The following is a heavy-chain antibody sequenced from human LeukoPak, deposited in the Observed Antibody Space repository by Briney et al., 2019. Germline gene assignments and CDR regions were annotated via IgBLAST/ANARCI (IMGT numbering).Heavy chain of an antibody. J-gene: IGHJ6*02. CDR3: ASSSSVGYYYGMDV. V-gene: IGHV3-66*01. D-gene: IGHD3-10*01. CDR1: GFSVSSSY. CDR2: IYTDGRT. Sequence: PGGSLRLSCAASGFSVSSSYMSWVRQAPGKGLEWVSVIYTDGRTYYADSVKGRFTISRDNSKNTLYLQMSSLRAEDTAIYHCASSSSVGYYYGMDVWGQGTTVTVSS.